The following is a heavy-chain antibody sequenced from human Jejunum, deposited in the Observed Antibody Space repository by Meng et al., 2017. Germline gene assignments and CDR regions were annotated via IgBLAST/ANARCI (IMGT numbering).Heavy chain of an antibody. CDR3: ARSCRAGYCALIDS. CDR1: GGSVTSSDW. D-gene: IGHD3-9*01. CDR2: SYHSGTT. Sequence: SETLSLTCNVSGGSVTSSDWWSWVRQPPGKGLEWIGESYHSGTTNYNPSLKSRVTILVDKSKNQFFLDLTSVTAADTAIYYCARSCRAGYCALIDSWGQGTLVTVSS. V-gene: IGHV4-4*02. J-gene: IGHJ4*02.